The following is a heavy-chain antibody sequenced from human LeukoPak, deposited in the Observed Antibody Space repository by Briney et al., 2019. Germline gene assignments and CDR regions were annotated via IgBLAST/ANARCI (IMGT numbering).Heavy chain of an antibody. CDR2: IKSKTDGGAT. J-gene: IGHJ4*02. CDR1: GFTFSNAW. Sequence: GGSLRLSCAASGFTFSNAWMSWVRQAPGKGLEWVGRIKSKTDGGATDYVAPVKGRFTISRDDSKNTLYLQMNSLKTEDTAVYYCTAYSLNAFDYWGQGTLVTVSS. D-gene: IGHD1-26*01. CDR3: TAYSLNAFDY. V-gene: IGHV3-15*01.